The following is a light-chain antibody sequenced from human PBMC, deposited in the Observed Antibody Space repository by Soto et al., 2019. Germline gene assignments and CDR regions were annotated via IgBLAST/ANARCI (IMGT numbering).Light chain of an antibody. J-gene: IGKJ2*01. V-gene: IGKV1-39*01. CDR3: LQSFITPYT. CDR1: QSISVH. CDR2: AAS. Sequence: DIQMTQSPSSLSASLGDTVTITCRASQSISVHLNWYQQKPGKVPKLLIYAASNLHSGVPSRFSGSGSETDFALTISSLQPEEFATYYCLQSFITPYTFGQGTRLEIK.